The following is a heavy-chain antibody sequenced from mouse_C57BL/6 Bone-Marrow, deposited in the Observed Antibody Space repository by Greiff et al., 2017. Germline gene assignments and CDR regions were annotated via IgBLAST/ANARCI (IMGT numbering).Heavy chain of an antibody. V-gene: IGHV14-4*01. J-gene: IGHJ3*01. CDR3: TTLYDGYYVPWFAY. CDR2: IDPENGDT. CDR1: GFNIKDDY. Sequence: EVQLQQSGAELVRPGASVKLSCTASGFNIKDDYMHWVKQRPEQGLEWIGWIDPENGDTEYASKFQGKAPITADTSAKPAYLQLSSLTSEDTAVYYCTTLYDGYYVPWFAYWGQGTLVTVSA. D-gene: IGHD2-3*01.